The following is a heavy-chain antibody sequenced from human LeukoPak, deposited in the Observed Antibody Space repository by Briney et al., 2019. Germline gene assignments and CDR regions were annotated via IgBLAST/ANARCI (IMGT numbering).Heavy chain of an antibody. CDR2: ISNRGDYI. CDR1: GFTFTSYS. J-gene: IGHJ4*02. CDR3: ARDTHYDILTGYYDY. Sequence: PGGSLRLSCSASGFTFTSYSMNWVRQAPGKGLEWVSSISNRGDYIYYADSVKGRFTISRDNAKNSLYLQMNSLRAEDTAVYYCARDTHYDILTGYYDYWGQGTLVTVSS. V-gene: IGHV3-21*01. D-gene: IGHD3-9*01.